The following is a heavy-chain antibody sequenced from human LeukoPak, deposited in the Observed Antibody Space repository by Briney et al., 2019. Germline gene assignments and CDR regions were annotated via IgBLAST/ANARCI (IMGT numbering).Heavy chain of an antibody. CDR3: ARGPTGVPNYFDY. Sequence: GGSLRLSCAASGFTFSSYAMHWVRQAPGKGLERVAVISYDGGNKYYADSVKGRFTISRDNSKNTLYLQMNSLRAEDTAVYYCARGPTGVPNYFDYWGQGTLVTVSS. J-gene: IGHJ4*02. CDR1: GFTFSSYA. CDR2: ISYDGGNK. V-gene: IGHV3-30*04. D-gene: IGHD2-2*01.